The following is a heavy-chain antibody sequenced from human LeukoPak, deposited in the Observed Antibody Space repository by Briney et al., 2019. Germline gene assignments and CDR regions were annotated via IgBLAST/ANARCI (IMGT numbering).Heavy chain of an antibody. J-gene: IGHJ5*02. CDR2: IGSAGDI. CDR3: AVVTSSSIS. V-gene: IGHV3-13*01. D-gene: IGHD2-21*02. CDR1: GFTFSNYD. Sequence: PGGSLRLSCAASGFTFSNYDMHWVRQATGKGLEWVSAIGSAGDIYYLGSVKGRFTISREDAKNSLCLQMNSLRPGDTALYYCAVVTSSSISWGQGTQVTVSS.